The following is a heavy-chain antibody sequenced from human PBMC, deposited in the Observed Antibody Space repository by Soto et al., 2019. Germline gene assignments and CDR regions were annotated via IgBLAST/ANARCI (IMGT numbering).Heavy chain of an antibody. CDR2: IIPMFGTA. V-gene: IGHV1-69*13. J-gene: IGHJ4*02. D-gene: IGHD1-26*01. CDR3: ARSVGVTTLSYLDY. Sequence: ASVKVSCKAAGGTFSSYGISWVRQAPGQGLEWMGGIIPMFGTATHTQNFQGRLTITADESTSTAYMELSSLRSEDTAVYFCARSVGVTTLSYLDYWGQGTLVTVS. CDR1: GGTFSSYG.